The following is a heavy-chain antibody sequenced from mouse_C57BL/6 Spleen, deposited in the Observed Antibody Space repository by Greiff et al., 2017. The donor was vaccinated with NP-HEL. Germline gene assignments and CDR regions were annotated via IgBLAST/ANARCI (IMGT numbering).Heavy chain of an antibody. V-gene: IGHV1-81*01. J-gene: IGHJ3*01. CDR1: GYTFTSYG. D-gene: IGHD2-5*01. CDR3: AAYYSKAFAY. CDR2: IYPRSGNT. Sequence: QVQLQQSGAELARPGASVKLSCKASGYTFTSYGISWVKQRTGQGLEWIGEIYPRSGNTYYNEKFKGKATLTADKSSSTAYMELRSLTSEDSAVYFCAAYYSKAFAYWGQGTLVTVSA.